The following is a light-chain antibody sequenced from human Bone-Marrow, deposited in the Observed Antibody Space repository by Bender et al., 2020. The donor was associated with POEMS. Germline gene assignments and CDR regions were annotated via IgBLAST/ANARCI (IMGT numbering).Light chain of an antibody. V-gene: IGLV1-44*01. CDR2: IDN. J-gene: IGLJ1*01. CDR3: CSYVGTYTYV. Sequence: QSVLTQPPSASGTPGQRVTISCSGSSSNIGSNTVNWYQQLPLTAPKLLIYIDNQRPPGVPDRFSGSKSGNTASLTISGLQAEDEADYYCCSYVGTYTYVFATGTEVTVL. CDR1: SSNIGSNT.